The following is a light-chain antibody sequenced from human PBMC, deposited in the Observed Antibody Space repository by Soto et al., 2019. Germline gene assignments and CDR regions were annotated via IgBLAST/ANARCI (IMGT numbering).Light chain of an antibody. Sequence: DIQMTQSPSSLSAFVGDRVTITCRASQRVDRYLNWYQQKPGRAPNLLIYAASSLQSGVPSRFSGSGSGADFTLTISSLQPEDFATCFCQQTYISPWTFGQGTKVEIK. J-gene: IGKJ1*01. CDR1: QRVDRY. CDR3: QQTYISPWT. V-gene: IGKV1-39*01. CDR2: AAS.